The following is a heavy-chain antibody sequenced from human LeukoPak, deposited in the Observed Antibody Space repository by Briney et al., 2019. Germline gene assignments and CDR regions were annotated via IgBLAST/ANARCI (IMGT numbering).Heavy chain of an antibody. D-gene: IGHD5-18*01. CDR2: IYYSGST. CDR1: GGSINGYF. V-gene: IGHV4-59*08. Sequence: SETLSLTCTVSGGSINGYFWSWIRQSPGKGLEWIGYIYYSGSTNYNPSLKSRVTISVDTSKNQFSLKLRSVTAADTAVYYCARHAGLSYGFDYWGQGTLVTVSS. J-gene: IGHJ4*02. CDR3: ARHAGLSYGFDY.